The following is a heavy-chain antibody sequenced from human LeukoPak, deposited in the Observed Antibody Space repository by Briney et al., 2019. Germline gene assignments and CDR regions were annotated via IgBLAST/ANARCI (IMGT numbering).Heavy chain of an antibody. CDR3: ARASRAYSSSWYYYYGMDV. J-gene: IGHJ6*02. CDR1: GGTFSSYA. V-gene: IGHV1-69*01. CDR2: IIPIFGTA. D-gene: IGHD6-13*01. Sequence: SVKVSCKASGGTFSSYAISWVRQAPGQGLEWMGGIIPIFGTANYAQKFQVRVTITAYESTSTAYMELRSLRPEDTAVYYGARASRAYSSSWYYYYGMDVWGQGTTVTVSS.